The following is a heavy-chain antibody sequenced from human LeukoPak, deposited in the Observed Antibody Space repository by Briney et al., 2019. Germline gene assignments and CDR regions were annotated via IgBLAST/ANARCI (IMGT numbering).Heavy chain of an antibody. CDR1: GGSISSYY. CDR2: IYTSGST. Sequence: PSETLSLTCTVSGGSISSYYWSWIRQPAGKGLEWIGRIYTSGSTNYNPSLKSRVTMSVDTSKNQFSLKLSSVTAADTAVYYCARESRMVRGITSYYYYMDVWGKGTTVTISS. J-gene: IGHJ6*03. D-gene: IGHD3-10*01. V-gene: IGHV4-4*07. CDR3: ARESRMVRGITSYYYYMDV.